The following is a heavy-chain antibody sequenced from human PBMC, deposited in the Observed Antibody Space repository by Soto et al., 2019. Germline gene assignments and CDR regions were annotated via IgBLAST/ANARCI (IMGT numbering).Heavy chain of an antibody. J-gene: IGHJ5*02. CDR3: TRDAISMVPGTDNWFDP. V-gene: IGHV3-23*01. D-gene: IGHD3-10*01. Sequence: GGSLRLSCAASGFTFNNYAMSWVRQAPGKGLEWVSAISGNGISTYYADSVRGRSTISRDNSENTLFLQMNRLRADDTAVYYCTRDAISMVPGTDNWFDPWGQGTLVTVSS. CDR2: ISGNGIST. CDR1: GFTFNNYA.